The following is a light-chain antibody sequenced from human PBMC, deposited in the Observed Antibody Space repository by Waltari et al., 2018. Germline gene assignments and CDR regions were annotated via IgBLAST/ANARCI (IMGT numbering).Light chain of an antibody. V-gene: IGKV3-11*01. Sequence: IVLTQSPATLYLSPGERATLPCRASQCVSSYLAWYQQKPGQAPRLLIYDASNRATGIPARFSGSGSGTDFTLTISSLEPEDFAVYYCQQYDTSPTWTFGQGTKVESK. CDR1: QCVSSY. CDR3: QQYDTSPTWT. CDR2: DAS. J-gene: IGKJ1*01.